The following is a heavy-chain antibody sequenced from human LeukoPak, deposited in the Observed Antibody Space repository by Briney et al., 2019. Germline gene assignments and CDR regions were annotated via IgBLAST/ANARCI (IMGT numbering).Heavy chain of an antibody. CDR3: ARDLRSGIAVAGTLDY. CDR2: INPNSGGT. V-gene: IGHV1-2*02. D-gene: IGHD6-19*01. CDR1: GYTFTGYY. J-gene: IGHJ4*02. Sequence: ASVKVSCKASGYTFTGYYMHWVRQAPGQGLEWMGWINPNSGGTNYAQKFQGRVTMTRDTSISTAYMELSRLRSDDTAVYYCARDLRSGIAVAGTLDYWGQGTLVTVSS.